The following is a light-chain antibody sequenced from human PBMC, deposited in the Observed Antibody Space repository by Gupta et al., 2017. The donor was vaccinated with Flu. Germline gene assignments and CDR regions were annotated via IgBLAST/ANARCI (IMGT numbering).Light chain of an antibody. Sequence: PSTLSASVGDRVTITCRASQSISSWLAWYQQKPGKAPKLLIYKASNLESGVPSRFSGSGSGTEFTLTISSLQPDDFATYYCQQYNSYTRTFGGGTKVEIK. CDR2: KAS. V-gene: IGKV1-5*03. CDR3: QQYNSYTRT. CDR1: QSISSW. J-gene: IGKJ4*02.